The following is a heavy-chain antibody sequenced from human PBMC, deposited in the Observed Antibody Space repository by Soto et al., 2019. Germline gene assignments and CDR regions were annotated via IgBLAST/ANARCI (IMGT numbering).Heavy chain of an antibody. CDR3: VRDLRAAGRPGMDV. CDR2: IIPIVGTG. V-gene: IGHV1-69*01. D-gene: IGHD6-13*01. CDR1: GGSFSSYA. Sequence: QVQLVQSGAEVKKPGSSVKVSCKASGGSFSSYAISWVRQAPGQGLEWMGGIIPIVGTGNYAQNFQGRVTITADESTSTAYMELSSLRSEDTAMYYCVRDLRAAGRPGMDVWGQGTTVTVSS. J-gene: IGHJ6*02.